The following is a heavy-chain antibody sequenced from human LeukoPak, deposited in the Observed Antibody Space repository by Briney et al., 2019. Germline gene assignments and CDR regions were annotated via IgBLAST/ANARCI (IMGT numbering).Heavy chain of an antibody. CDR3: ASPITIFGVVIKDPRVPPDY. CDR2: ISYDGSNK. CDR1: GFTFSSYA. D-gene: IGHD3-3*01. V-gene: IGHV3-30-3*01. J-gene: IGHJ4*02. Sequence: GGSLRLSCAASGFTFSSYAMHWVRQAPGKGLEWVAVISYDGSNKYYADSVKDRFTISRDNSKNTLYLQMNSLRAEDTAVYYCASPITIFGVVIKDPRVPPDYWGQGTLVTVSS.